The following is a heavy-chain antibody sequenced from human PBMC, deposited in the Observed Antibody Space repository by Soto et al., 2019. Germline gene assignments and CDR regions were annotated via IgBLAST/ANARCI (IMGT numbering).Heavy chain of an antibody. CDR2: IYPSGTT. Sequence: QVQLQESGPGLVKPSGTLSLTCAVSGDSVSSNYYWCWVRQSPGKGLEWIGEIYPSGTTNYNPSLKSRVTISLDKSNNQYSLNLISVAAADTPVYFCARSAGWYAIHSWGPGTLVTVSS. CDR1: GDSVSSNYY. CDR3: ARSAGWYAIHS. D-gene: IGHD6-19*01. J-gene: IGHJ4*02. V-gene: IGHV4-4*02.